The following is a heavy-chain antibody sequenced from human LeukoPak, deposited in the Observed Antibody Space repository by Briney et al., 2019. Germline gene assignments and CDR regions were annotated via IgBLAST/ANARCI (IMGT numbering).Heavy chain of an antibody. CDR3: AREDILTGYVADLDY. Sequence: GGSLRLSCAASGFTFSNFWMSWVRQAPGKGLEWVANIKQDGSENYYVDSVRGRFTISRDNAKKSLYLQMNSLRAEDTAVYYCAREDILTGYVADLDYWGQGTEVTVSS. CDR1: GFTFSNFW. V-gene: IGHV3-7*01. J-gene: IGHJ4*02. CDR2: IKQDGSEN. D-gene: IGHD3-9*01.